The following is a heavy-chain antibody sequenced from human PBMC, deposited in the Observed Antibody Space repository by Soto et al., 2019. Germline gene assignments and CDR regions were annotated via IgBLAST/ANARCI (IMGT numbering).Heavy chain of an antibody. CDR3: VRVLTPTGHYHGMDV. V-gene: IGHV3-64D*08. CDR1: GFSFSYYA. J-gene: IGHJ6*02. Sequence: EVHLVESGGGLVQPGGSLTLSCSASGFSFSYYAIHWVRQAPGKGLEYVAVIASHGCSTYDSDSVTCRFTTSRDNSKNNLYLQMSSLRAEDSAVYFCVRVLTPTGHYHGMDVWGQGNTVSVPS. D-gene: IGHD2-15*01. CDR2: IASHGCST.